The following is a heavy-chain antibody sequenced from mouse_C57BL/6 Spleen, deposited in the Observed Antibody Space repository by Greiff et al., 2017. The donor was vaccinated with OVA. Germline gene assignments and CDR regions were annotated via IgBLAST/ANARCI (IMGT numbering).Heavy chain of an antibody. CDR2: IDPSDSYT. CDR1: GYTFTSYW. D-gene: IGHD1-1*01. V-gene: IGHV1-69*01. J-gene: IGHJ2*01. CDR3: ASGITTVLATGGYFDY. Sequence: QVQLQQPGAELVMPGASVKLSCKASGYTFTSYWMHWVKQRPGQGLEWIGEIDPSDSYTNYNQKFKGKSTLTVDKSSSTAYMQLSSLTSEDSAVYYCASGITTVLATGGYFDYWGQGTTLTVSS.